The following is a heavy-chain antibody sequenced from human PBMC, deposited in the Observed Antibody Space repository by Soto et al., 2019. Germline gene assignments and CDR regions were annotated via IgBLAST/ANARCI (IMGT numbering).Heavy chain of an antibody. J-gene: IGHJ5*02. D-gene: IGHD1-26*01. Sequence: GGSLRLSCAASGFTFSNYAMSWVRQAPGKGLERVSTISSSGTYTYNADSVKGRFTISRDNSKHTLYLQMNSLRAEDTAVYFCASYSGSYFPVGHDRWGQGTLVTVSS. CDR3: ASYSGSYFPVGHDR. CDR1: GFTFSNYA. CDR2: ISSSGTYT. V-gene: IGHV3-23*01.